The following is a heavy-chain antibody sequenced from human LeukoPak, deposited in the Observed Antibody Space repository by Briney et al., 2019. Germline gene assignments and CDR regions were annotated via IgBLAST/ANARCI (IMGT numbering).Heavy chain of an antibody. J-gene: IGHJ4*02. V-gene: IGHV1-69*04. CDR3: AKVKVGTGYYFDY. CDR2: IIPILGIA. Sequence: ASVKVSCKASGGTFSSYAISWVRQAPGQGLEWMGRIIPILGIANYAQKFQGRVTITADKSTSTAYMELSSLRAEDTALYYCAKVKVGTGYYFDYWGQGTLVTVSS. D-gene: IGHD4-23*01. CDR1: GGTFSSYA.